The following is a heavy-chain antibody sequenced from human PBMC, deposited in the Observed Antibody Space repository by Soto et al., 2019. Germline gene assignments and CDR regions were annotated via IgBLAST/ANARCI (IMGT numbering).Heavy chain of an antibody. J-gene: IGHJ4*02. V-gene: IGHV3-23*01. CDR1: GFTVSNYA. Sequence: QPAGSLRISCAAAGFTVSNYAMSWVRQTPGKGLEWVSAISRNGGTTYYADSVKGRFTMSRDNSMITLYLQMNSLRAEDTAVYYCAKNHAYYPQGFDYWGQGILVTVSS. CDR3: AKNHAYYPQGFDY. CDR2: ISRNGGTT. D-gene: IGHD2-21*01.